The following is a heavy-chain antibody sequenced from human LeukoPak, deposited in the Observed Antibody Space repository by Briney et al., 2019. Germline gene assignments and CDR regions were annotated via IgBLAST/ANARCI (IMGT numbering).Heavy chain of an antibody. J-gene: IGHJ4*01. V-gene: IGHV4-59*08. CDR3: ARHYDNDSYYYAHFDY. CDR1: GGSISSYC. D-gene: IGHD3-22*01. Sequence: SETLSLTCTVSGGSISSYCWSWIRQPPGKGLEWIGYIYYRSTNYNPSLKSRVTISIDTSKNQLSLKLSSVTAADTAVYYCARHYDNDSYYYAHFDYWGQGTLVTVSS. CDR2: IYYRST.